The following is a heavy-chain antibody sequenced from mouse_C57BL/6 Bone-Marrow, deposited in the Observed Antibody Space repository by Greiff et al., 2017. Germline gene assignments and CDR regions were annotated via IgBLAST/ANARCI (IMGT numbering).Heavy chain of an antibody. CDR1: GYTFTNYW. V-gene: IGHV1-64*01. CDR3: ARSYDYDDYTMDY. D-gene: IGHD2-4*01. J-gene: IGHJ4*01. CDR2: MHPIGGGP. Sequence: VQLQQPGAELVKPGASVKLSCKASGYTFTNYWMHWVKQRPGQGLEWIGMMHPIGGGPDYNEKFKSEATLSVEKSSRTAYMELSSLTSEDSAVYYCARSYDYDDYTMDYWGQGTSVTVSS.